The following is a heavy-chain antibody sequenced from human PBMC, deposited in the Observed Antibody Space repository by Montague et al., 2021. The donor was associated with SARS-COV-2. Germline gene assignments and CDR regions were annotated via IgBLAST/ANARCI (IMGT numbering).Heavy chain of an antibody. D-gene: IGHD1-1*01. CDR1: SGSISSDIYY. CDR3: ARQDIQLRFDL. J-gene: IGHJ2*01. V-gene: IGHV4-39*01. CDR2: SRYGGTS. Sequence: SETLSLTCTVSSGSISSDIYYWGWIRQPPGKGPEWVGGSRYGGTSYYNPSLKSPVTISIDTSKNQCSLKMTAVTAADTAVYFCARQDIQLRFDLWGRGTLVTVSS.